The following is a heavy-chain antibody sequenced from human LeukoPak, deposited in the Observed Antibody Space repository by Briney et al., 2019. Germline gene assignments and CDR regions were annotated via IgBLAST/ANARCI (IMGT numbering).Heavy chain of an antibody. CDR3: AREAYGSGNYPFDF. J-gene: IGHJ4*02. CDR1: GFTFSSYV. Sequence: PGGSLRLSCAASGFTFSSYVMSWVRQAPGKGLGWVSAISGSGVNTYYADSVKGRFTISRDTSKNTLYLQMNSLRAEDTAVYYCAREAYGSGNYPFDFWGQGTLVTVSS. V-gene: IGHV3-23*01. CDR2: ISGSGVNT. D-gene: IGHD3-10*01.